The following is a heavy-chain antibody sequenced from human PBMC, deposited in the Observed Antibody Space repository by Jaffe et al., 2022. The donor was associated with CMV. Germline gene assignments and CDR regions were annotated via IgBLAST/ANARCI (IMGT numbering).Heavy chain of an antibody. D-gene: IGHD3-10*01. Sequence: QVKLHQWGAGLLKPSETLSLTCAVYGGSFNGHYWSWIRQPPGKGLEWIGEINQSGTSNYNPSLKGRALMSLDTSMNHFSLRLTSVTVADTAIYYCARVARLLSYYGSGSLDYWGQGAQVTVSS. CDR3: ARVARLLSYYGSGSLDY. J-gene: IGHJ4*02. CDR2: INQSGTS. CDR1: GGSFNGHY. V-gene: IGHV4-34*01.